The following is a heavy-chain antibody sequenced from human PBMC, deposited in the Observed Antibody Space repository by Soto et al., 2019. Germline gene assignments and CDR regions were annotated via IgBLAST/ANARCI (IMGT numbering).Heavy chain of an antibody. D-gene: IGHD3-10*01. Sequence: GSLRLSCSASGFTLSSYAMSWVRQAPGKGLEWVSAISGSGGSTYYADSVKGRFTISRDNSKNTLYLKMNSLRAEDTAVYYCAKTPLYGSGSYLDYWGQGTLVTVSS. CDR3: AKTPLYGSGSYLDY. CDR1: GFTLSSYA. J-gene: IGHJ4*02. CDR2: ISGSGGST. V-gene: IGHV3-23*01.